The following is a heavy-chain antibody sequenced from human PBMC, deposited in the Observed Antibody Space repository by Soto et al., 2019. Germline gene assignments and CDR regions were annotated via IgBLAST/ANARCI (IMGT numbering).Heavy chain of an antibody. J-gene: IGHJ4*02. CDR1: GYSFRNFG. D-gene: IGHD1-26*01. V-gene: IGHV1-18*01. CDR3: ARENSYCDN. CDR2: ISAYNRNA. Sequence: QVQLVQSGAEVKKPGASVRVTCKASGYSFRNFGIGWVRQAPGQGLEWMGWISAYNRNAIYAPKFQGRLTMTADTSTTTAFMELRSLISDDTAVYYCARENSYCDNWGLGTLVTVSS.